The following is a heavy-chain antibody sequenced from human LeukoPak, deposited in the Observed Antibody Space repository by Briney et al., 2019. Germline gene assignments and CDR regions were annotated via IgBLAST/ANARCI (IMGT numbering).Heavy chain of an antibody. CDR3: AREAFNPLGVVSAGYYMDV. D-gene: IGHD3-3*01. CDR1: GFTFDDYA. V-gene: IGHV3-9*01. J-gene: IGHJ6*03. CDR2: ISWNSGSI. Sequence: GGSLRLSCAASGFTFDDYAMHWVRQAPGKGLEWVSGISWNSGSIGYADSVKGRFTISRDNAKNSLYLQMNSLRAEDRAVYYCAREAFNPLGVVSAGYYMDVWGEGTTVTVSS.